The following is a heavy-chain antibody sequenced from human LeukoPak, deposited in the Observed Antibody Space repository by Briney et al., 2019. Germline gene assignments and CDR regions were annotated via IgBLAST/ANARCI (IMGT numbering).Heavy chain of an antibody. Sequence: SETLSLTCIVSGGSIRSSSYYWGWIRQPPGKGLEWIGSIYYSGSTYYNPSLKSRVTISVDTSKNHFSLRLSSVTAADTAVYYCARHEGSGAIAAAGPYFDYWGQGTLVTVSS. CDR3: ARHEGSGAIAAAGPYFDY. CDR2: IYYSGST. D-gene: IGHD6-13*01. CDR1: GGSIRSSSYY. J-gene: IGHJ4*02. V-gene: IGHV4-39*01.